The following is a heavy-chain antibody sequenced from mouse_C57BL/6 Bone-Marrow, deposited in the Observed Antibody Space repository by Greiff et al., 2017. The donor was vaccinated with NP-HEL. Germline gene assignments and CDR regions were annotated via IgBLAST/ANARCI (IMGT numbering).Heavy chain of an antibody. CDR1: GYSITSGYD. CDR2: ISYSGST. Sequence: VQLQQSGPGMVKPSQSLSLTCTVTGYSITSGYDWHWIRHFPGNKLEWMGYISYSGSTNYNPSLKSRISITHDTSKNHFFLKLNSVTTEDTATYYCAREGNYGFDYWGQGTTLTVSS. D-gene: IGHD2-1*01. CDR3: AREGNYGFDY. J-gene: IGHJ2*01. V-gene: IGHV3-1*01.